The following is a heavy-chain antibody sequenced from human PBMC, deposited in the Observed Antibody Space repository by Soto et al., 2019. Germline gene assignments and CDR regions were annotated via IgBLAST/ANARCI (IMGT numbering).Heavy chain of an antibody. CDR3: ARHDSRGRVWSWPRPMDTRCFDP. J-gene: IGHJ5*02. D-gene: IGHD2-2*01. CDR1: GYTFDSYG. CDR2: VSPHDSNT. Sequence: GESLKISCKASGYTFDSYGIGWVRQMPGKGLEWMGIVSPHDSNTRYNPSFQGLVTISADKSISTAYLQWSSLKASDTAIYYCARHDSRGRVWSWPRPMDTRCFDPWGQGTLVTVSS. V-gene: IGHV5-51*01.